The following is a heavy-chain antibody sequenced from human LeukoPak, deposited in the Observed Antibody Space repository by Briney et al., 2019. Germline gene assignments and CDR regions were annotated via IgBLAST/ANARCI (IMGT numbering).Heavy chain of an antibody. Sequence: ASVKVSCKASGYTFTSYGISWVRQAPGQGLEWMGWISAYNGNTNYAQKLQGRVTMATDTSTSTAYMELRSLRSEDTAVYYCARVYSGYDYSARWFDPWGQGTLVTVSS. J-gene: IGHJ5*02. V-gene: IGHV1-18*01. CDR3: ARVYSGYDYSARWFDP. D-gene: IGHD5-12*01. CDR1: GYTFTSYG. CDR2: ISAYNGNT.